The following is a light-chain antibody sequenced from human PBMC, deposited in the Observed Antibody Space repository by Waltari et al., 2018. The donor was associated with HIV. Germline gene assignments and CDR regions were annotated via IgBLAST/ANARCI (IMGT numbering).Light chain of an antibody. CDR2: GAS. J-gene: IGKJ2*01. CDR1: QSVSSIY. Sequence: EIVLTQSPGTLSLSPGERATLSCRASQSVSSIYLAWYLQKPGQAPRLLSYGASNRATGVPDRFSGSGSGTDFTLIISRLEPEDFAVYYCQHYGGSAIYTFGQGTKLEIK. V-gene: IGKV3-20*01. CDR3: QHYGGSAIYT.